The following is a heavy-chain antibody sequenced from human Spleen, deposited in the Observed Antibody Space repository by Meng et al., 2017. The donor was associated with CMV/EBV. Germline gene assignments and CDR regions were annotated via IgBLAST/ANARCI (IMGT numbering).Heavy chain of an antibody. D-gene: IGHD3-3*01. CDR3: ARVGRRFLEFDP. V-gene: IGHV1-69*10. CDR1: GGTFSSYA. Sequence: CKASGGTFSSYAISWVRQAPGHGLEWMGGIIPILGIADYAQKFQGGVTITADKSTSTAYMELSSLRSEGTAVYYCARVGRRFLEFDPWGQGTLVTVSS. J-gene: IGHJ5*02. CDR2: IIPILGIA.